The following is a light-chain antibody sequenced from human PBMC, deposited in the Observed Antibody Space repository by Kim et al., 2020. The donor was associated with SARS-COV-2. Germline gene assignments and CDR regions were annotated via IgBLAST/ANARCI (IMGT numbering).Light chain of an antibody. CDR2: LNSDGSY. J-gene: IGLJ3*02. Sequence: QLVLTQSPSASASLGASVKLTCTLSSGHRNYAIAWHQQQPEKGPRYLMKLNSDGSYSKGDGIPDRFSGSSSGAERYLTISSLQSEDEADYYCQTWGTGIRVFGGGTQLTVL. CDR1: SGHRNYA. V-gene: IGLV4-69*01. CDR3: QTWGTGIRV.